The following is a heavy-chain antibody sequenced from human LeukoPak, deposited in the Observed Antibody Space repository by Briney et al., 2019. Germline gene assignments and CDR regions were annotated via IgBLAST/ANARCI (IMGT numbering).Heavy chain of an antibody. J-gene: IGHJ4*02. Sequence: ASVKVSCKASGYTFTNYYTHWVRQAPGQGLAWMGTINPSVGTTRSAQGRVSLTRDTSTSTDYMELSTLRSEDTAVYYCARSVFPYYSGSGSPYNVDVRQNSYFDFWGQGTLVTVSS. CDR2: INPSVGTT. V-gene: IGHV1-46*01. CDR1: GYTFTNYY. D-gene: IGHD3-10*01. CDR3: ARSVFPYYSGSGSPYNVDVRQNSYFDF.